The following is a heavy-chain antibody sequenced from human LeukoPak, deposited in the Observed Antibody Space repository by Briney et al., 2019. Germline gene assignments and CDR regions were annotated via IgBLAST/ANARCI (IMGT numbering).Heavy chain of an antibody. CDR1: GFTFSSYW. V-gene: IGHV3-7*05. CDR2: LNPDGSEK. CDR3: ARGVLQWFYLYY. J-gene: IGHJ4*02. D-gene: IGHD3-3*01. Sequence: PGGSLRLSCAASGFTFSSYWMTWVRQAPGKGLEWVASLNPDGSEKCYVDSVKGRFTISRDNAENSLYLQMNSLRAEDTAVYYCARGVLQWFYLYYWGQGALVTVSS.